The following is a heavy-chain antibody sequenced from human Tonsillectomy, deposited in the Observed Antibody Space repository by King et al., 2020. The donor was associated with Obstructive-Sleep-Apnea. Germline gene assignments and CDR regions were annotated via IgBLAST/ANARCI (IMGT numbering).Heavy chain of an antibody. V-gene: IGHV3-15*01. CDR2: IKRTSSDESM. CDR1: GFTFSTAW. CDR3: TTAPAVFYTGNPFDY. D-gene: IGHD1-1*01. Sequence: VQLVESGGGLAKPGGTLRLSCVASGFTFSTAWMSWVRQVPGKGLEWIGRIKRTSSDESMDYAAPVKGRFSISRDDSKNTMYLDMSSLSAEDTAVYYCTTAPAVFYTGNPFDYWGQGAQVTVSS. J-gene: IGHJ4*02.